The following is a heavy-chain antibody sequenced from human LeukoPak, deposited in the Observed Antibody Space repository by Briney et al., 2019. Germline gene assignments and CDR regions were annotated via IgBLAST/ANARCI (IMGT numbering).Heavy chain of an antibody. J-gene: IGHJ4*02. Sequence: GGSLRLSCAASGFTVSSNYMSWVRQAPGKGLGWVSVISGDDSTSYADSVKGRFTISRDNSKNTLYLQMNSLRAEDTAVYYCARGSYDWNFPGDYWGQGTLVTVSS. D-gene: IGHD1-7*01. CDR2: ISGDDST. CDR1: GFTVSSNY. CDR3: ARGSYDWNFPGDY. V-gene: IGHV3-53*01.